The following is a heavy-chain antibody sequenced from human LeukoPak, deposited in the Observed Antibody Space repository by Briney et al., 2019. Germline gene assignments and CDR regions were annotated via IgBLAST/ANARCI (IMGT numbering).Heavy chain of an antibody. CDR3: ARAPLDYYDSSGYYSSLNY. CDR2: ISGSGDT. CDR1: GFTFSSYA. Sequence: PGGSLRLSCAASGFTFSSYAMGWVRQAPGKGLEWVSAISGSGDTYYADSVKGRFTISRDNSKNTLYLQMNSLRAEDTAVYYCARAPLDYYDSSGYYSSLNYWGQGTLVTVSS. J-gene: IGHJ4*02. D-gene: IGHD3-22*01. V-gene: IGHV3-23*01.